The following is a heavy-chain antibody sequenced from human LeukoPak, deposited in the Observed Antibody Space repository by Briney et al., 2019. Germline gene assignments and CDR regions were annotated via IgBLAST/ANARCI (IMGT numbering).Heavy chain of an antibody. CDR3: ARAMYYYDSSGYSEGYFDY. CDR1: GGSISSYY. CDR2: IYYSGST. Sequence: SETLSLTCTVSGGSISSYYWSWIRQPPGKGLEWIGYIYYSGSTNYNPSLKSRVTISVDTSKNQFSLKLSSVTAADTAVYYCARAMYYYDSSGYSEGYFDYWGQGTLVTVSS. J-gene: IGHJ4*02. D-gene: IGHD3-22*01. V-gene: IGHV4-59*12.